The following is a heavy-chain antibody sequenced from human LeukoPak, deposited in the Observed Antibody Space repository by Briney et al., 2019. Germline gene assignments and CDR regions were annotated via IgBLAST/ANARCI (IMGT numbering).Heavy chain of an antibody. CDR1: GFTFSSYA. CDR2: IRSSGDNT. Sequence: GGFLRLSCAASGFTFSSYAMSWARQAPGKGLEWVSGIRSSGDNTYYADSVKGRFTISRDNSKNMLYLQMNSLRAEDTAVYYCAKYVCGGDCYDYFDCWGQGTLVTVSS. CDR3: AKYVCGGDCYDYFDC. V-gene: IGHV3-23*01. D-gene: IGHD2-21*02. J-gene: IGHJ4*02.